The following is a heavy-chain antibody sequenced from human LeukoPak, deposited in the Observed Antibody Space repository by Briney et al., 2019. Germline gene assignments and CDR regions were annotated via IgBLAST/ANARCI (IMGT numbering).Heavy chain of an antibody. V-gene: IGHV1-18*01. D-gene: IGHD6-19*01. CDR3: ARARGKYSGWYYFDY. J-gene: IGHJ4*02. Sequence: ASVKVSCKASGYTFTSYGISWVRQAPGQGLEWMGWISAYNGNTNYAQKLQGRVTMTTDTSTSTAYMELRSLRSDDTAVYYCARARGKYSGWYYFDYWGKGTLVTVSS. CDR2: ISAYNGNT. CDR1: GYTFTSYG.